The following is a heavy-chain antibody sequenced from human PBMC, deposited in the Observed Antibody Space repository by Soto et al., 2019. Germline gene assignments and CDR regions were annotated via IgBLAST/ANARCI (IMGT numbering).Heavy chain of an antibody. D-gene: IGHD3-3*01. CDR2: ISGSGTST. CDR3: AKGPTIFGVVITFEYYYGMDV. CDR1: GFILSSSA. V-gene: IGHV3-23*01. J-gene: IGHJ6*02. Sequence: QAGGSLRLSCAASGFILSSSAMSWVRQAPGKGLEWVSAISGSGTSTYYADSVKGRFTISGDNSKNTMYLQMNNLRAEDTAVYYCAKGPTIFGVVITFEYYYGMDVWGQGTTVTVSS.